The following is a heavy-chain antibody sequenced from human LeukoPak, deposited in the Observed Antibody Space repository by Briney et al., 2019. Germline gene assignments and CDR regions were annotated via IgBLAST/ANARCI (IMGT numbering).Heavy chain of an antibody. J-gene: IGHJ4*02. CDR2: MGAGASNK. Sequence: GGSLRLSCTASGFSRPSSAMAWVRQAPGKGLEWVSHMGAGASNKYYADSVKGRFTISRDYSRKTVYLQMNSLRAEDTAVYYCAQSYDSGGYPLGDSWGQGTLVTASS. CDR1: GFSRPSSA. V-gene: IGHV3-23*01. D-gene: IGHD3-22*01. CDR3: AQSYDSGGYPLGDS.